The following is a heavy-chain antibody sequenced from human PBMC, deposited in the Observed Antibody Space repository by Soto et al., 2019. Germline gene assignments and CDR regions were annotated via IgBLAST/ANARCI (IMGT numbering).Heavy chain of an antibody. CDR3: ARVSPVTRTLYYYYGMDV. Sequence: HPGGSLRLSCAASGFTFSRYGMHWVRQAPGKGLEWVAVIWYDGSNKYYADSVKGRFTISRDNSKNTLYLQMNSLRAEDTAVYYCARVSPVTRTLYYYYGMDVWGQGTTVTVSS. J-gene: IGHJ6*02. CDR2: IWYDGSNK. CDR1: GFTFSRYG. V-gene: IGHV3-33*01. D-gene: IGHD6-19*01.